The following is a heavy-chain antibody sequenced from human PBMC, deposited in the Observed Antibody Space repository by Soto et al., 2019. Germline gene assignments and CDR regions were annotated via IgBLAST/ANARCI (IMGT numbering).Heavy chain of an antibody. CDR2: IYYSGST. V-gene: IGHV4-59*01. CDR3: ASIAAADMIFDY. CDR1: GGSISSYY. D-gene: IGHD6-13*01. J-gene: IGHJ4*02. Sequence: QVQLQESGPGLVKPSETLSLTCTVSGGSISSYYWSWIRQPPGKGLEWIGYIYYSGSTNYNPSFKSRVTISVDTSKNQFSLKLSSVTAADTAVYYCASIAAADMIFDYWGQGTLVTVSS.